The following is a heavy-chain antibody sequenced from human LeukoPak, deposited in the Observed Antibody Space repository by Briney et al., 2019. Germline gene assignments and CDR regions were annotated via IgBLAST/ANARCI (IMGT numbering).Heavy chain of an antibody. J-gene: IGHJ4*02. CDR2: IYTSGTT. CDR1: GGSISSYY. V-gene: IGHV4-4*07. Sequence: SETLSLTCTVSGGSISSYYLSWIRQPAGKGLEWNGRIYTSGTTNYNPSLKNRVTMSVDTSKNQFPLKLSSVTAADTAVYYCARGPDFWSGYYYFDFWGQGTLVTVSS. CDR3: ARGPDFWSGYYYFDF. D-gene: IGHD3-3*01.